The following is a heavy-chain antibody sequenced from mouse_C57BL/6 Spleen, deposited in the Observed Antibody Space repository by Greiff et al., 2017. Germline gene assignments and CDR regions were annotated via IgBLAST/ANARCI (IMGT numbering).Heavy chain of an antibody. Sequence: QVQLQQPGTELVKPGASVKLSCKASGYTFTSYWMHWVKQRPGQGLEWIGNINPSNGGPNYNEKFKSKATLTVDKSSSTAYMQLSSLTSEDSAVYYCARGIYDGYWFAYWGQGTLVTVSA. V-gene: IGHV1-53*01. J-gene: IGHJ3*01. CDR3: ARGIYDGYWFAY. CDR2: INPSNGGP. CDR1: GYTFTSYW. D-gene: IGHD2-3*01.